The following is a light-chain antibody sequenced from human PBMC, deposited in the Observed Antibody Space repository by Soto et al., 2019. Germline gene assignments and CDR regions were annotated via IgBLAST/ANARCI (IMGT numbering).Light chain of an antibody. CDR1: QRLSSN. CDR3: QQYINWPRT. V-gene: IGKV3-15*01. CDR2: GAS. J-gene: IGKJ1*01. Sequence: EVVITQSPATLSVSPGGRATLSCRASQRLSSNLAWYQQRPGQAPRLLIYGASIRATDIPARFIGSGSGTEFTLTISSLQSEDFAVYYCQQYINWPRTFGQGTKVDI.